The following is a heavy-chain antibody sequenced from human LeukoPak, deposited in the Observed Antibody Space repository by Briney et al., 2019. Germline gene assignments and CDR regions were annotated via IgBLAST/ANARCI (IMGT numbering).Heavy chain of an antibody. CDR3: ARVPAAITDNWFDP. CDR1: GYTFTSYG. D-gene: IGHD2-2*02. Sequence: ASVKVFCKASGYTFTSYGISWVRQAPGQGLEWMGWISAYNGNTNYAQKLQGRVTMTTDTSTSTAYMELRSLRSDDTAVYYCARVPAAITDNWFDPWGQGTLVTVSS. CDR2: ISAYNGNT. V-gene: IGHV1-18*01. J-gene: IGHJ5*02.